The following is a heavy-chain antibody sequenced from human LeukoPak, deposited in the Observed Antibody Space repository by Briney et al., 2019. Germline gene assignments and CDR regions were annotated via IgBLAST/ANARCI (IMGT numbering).Heavy chain of an antibody. Sequence: PGGSLRPSCAASGFIFSAYTMNWVRQAPGKGLEWVSSISTTDNYIYYADSVKGRFTISRDNAKNSLYLQMNSLRAEDTAVYYCGRYCSAASCRDIDYWGQGTLVTVSS. V-gene: IGHV3-21*01. CDR2: ISTTDNYI. J-gene: IGHJ4*02. CDR1: GFIFSAYT. CDR3: GRYCSAASCRDIDY. D-gene: IGHD2-15*01.